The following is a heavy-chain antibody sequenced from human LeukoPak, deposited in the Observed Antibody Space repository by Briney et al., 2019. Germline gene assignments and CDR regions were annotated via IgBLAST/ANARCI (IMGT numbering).Heavy chain of an antibody. D-gene: IGHD3-9*01. CDR3: ARGHRSRSVLRYFDWLSPYYFDY. CDR2: INHSGST. Sequence: SETLSLTCTVSGGSISSSSYFWGWIRQPPGTGLEWIGEINHSGSTNYNPSLKSRVTISVDTSKNQFSLKLSSVTAADTAVYYCARGHRSRSVLRYFDWLSPYYFDYWGQGTLVPISS. J-gene: IGHJ4*02. V-gene: IGHV4-39*07. CDR1: GGSISSSSYF.